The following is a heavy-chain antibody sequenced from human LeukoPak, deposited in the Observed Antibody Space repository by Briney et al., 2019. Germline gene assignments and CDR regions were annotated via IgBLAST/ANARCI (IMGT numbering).Heavy chain of an antibody. V-gene: IGHV3-21*01. CDR3: ARTVAAASTNRAFDI. D-gene: IGHD6-13*01. CDR1: GFTFSSYS. Sequence: GGSLRLYCAASGFTFSSYSMNWVRQAPGKGLEWVSSISSSSSYIYYADSVKGRFTISRDNAKNSLYLQMNSLRAEDTAVYYCARTVAAASTNRAFDIWGQGTMVTVSS. J-gene: IGHJ3*02. CDR2: ISSSSSYI.